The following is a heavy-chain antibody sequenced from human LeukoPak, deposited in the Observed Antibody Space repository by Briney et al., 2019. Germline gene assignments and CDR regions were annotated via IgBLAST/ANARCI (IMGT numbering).Heavy chain of an antibody. CDR2: ISSSGSTM. CDR1: GFTFSSYE. D-gene: IGHD2-15*01. V-gene: IGHV3-48*03. J-gene: IGHJ6*02. CDR3: ARDSILYV. Sequence: GGSLRLSCAASGFTFSSYEMNWVRQAPGKGLEWVSYISSSGSTMYYADSVRGRFTISRGNAKNSLYLQMNSLRAEDTAVYYCARDSILYVWGQGTTVTVSS.